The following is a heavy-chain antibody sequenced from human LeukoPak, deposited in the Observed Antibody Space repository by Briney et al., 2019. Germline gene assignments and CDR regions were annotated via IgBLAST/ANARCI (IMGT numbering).Heavy chain of an antibody. Sequence: SETLSLTCTVSGDSTSSHYWSWIRQPPGKGLEWIGYIYYSGNTKYNPSLKSRVTISVDTSKSQFSLKLTSVTAADTAVYYCARDTRRSYYFMDVWGKGTTVTVSS. CDR2: IYYSGNT. V-gene: IGHV4-59*11. CDR3: ARDTRRSYYFMDV. CDR1: GDSTSSHY. J-gene: IGHJ6*03.